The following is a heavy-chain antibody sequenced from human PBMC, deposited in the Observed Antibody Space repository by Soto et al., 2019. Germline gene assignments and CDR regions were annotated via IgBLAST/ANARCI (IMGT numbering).Heavy chain of an antibody. CDR3: ARDRRLEPYAFDI. Sequence: GGSLRLSCAASGFTFSSYSMNWVRQAPGKGLEWVSYISSGSSSTIYYADSVKGRFTISRDNAKNSLYLQMNSLRDEDTAVYYCARDRRLEPYAFDIWGQGTMVTVSS. V-gene: IGHV3-48*02. D-gene: IGHD1-1*01. CDR1: GFTFSSYS. CDR2: ISSGSSSTI. J-gene: IGHJ3*02.